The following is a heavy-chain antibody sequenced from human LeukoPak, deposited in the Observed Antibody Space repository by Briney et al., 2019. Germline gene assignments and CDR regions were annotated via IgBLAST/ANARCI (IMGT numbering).Heavy chain of an antibody. CDR3: AREAGYCSSNSCYMFFHYGKDV. D-gene: IGHD2-2*02. CDR1: GFTFSSYS. CDR2: ISSSSSYI. J-gene: IGHJ6*02. V-gene: IGHV3-21*01. Sequence: PGGSLRLSCAASGFTFSSYSMNWVRQAPGKGLEWVSSISSSSSYIYYADSVKGRFTISRDNAKNSLYLQMNSLRAEDTAVYYCAREAGYCSSNSCYMFFHYGKDVWGQGTTVTGSS.